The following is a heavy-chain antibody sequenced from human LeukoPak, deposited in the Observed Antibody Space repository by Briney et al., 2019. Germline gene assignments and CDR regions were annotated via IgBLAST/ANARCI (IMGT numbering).Heavy chain of an antibody. V-gene: IGHV4-61*08. D-gene: IGHD6-19*01. CDR2: IYYSGGT. CDR3: ATRRIAVAAPFDY. Sequence: SETLSLTCTVSGGSFSSSDYYWSWIRQPPGKGLEWIGYIYYSGGTNYNPSLKSRVTMSVDTSKNEFSLKLSSVTTADTAVYYCATRRIAVAAPFDYWGQGTLVTVSS. CDR1: GGSFSSSDYY. J-gene: IGHJ4*02.